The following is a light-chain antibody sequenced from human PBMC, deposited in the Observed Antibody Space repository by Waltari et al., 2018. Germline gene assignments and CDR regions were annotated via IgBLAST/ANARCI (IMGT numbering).Light chain of an antibody. V-gene: IGKV1-39*01. Sequence: DIQMTQSPSSLSAALGDRVTIPCWAGQSISVYLNWYQQRPGKAPKLLIYDASTLQSGVPSRFSGSGSGTDFTLTISSLQPEDFATYYCQQSYSTPATFGQGTRLEIK. CDR1: QSISVY. J-gene: IGKJ5*01. CDR3: QQSYSTPAT. CDR2: DAS.